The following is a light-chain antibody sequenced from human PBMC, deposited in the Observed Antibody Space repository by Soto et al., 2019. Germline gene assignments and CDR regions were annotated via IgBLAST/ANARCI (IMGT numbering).Light chain of an antibody. CDR3: QQYYNTPYT. Sequence: DIVMTQSPDSLAVSLGERATINCKSSQSVLYSSNNKNYLAWYHQKPGQSPRLLLYWASTRASGVPDRFSGSGSGTDFTLTISSLQAEDVAVYYCQQYYNTPYTFGQGTKLEIK. J-gene: IGKJ2*01. CDR2: WAS. V-gene: IGKV4-1*01. CDR1: QSVLYSSNNKNY.